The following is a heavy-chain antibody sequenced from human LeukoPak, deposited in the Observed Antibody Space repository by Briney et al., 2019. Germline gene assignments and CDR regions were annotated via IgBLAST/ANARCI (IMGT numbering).Heavy chain of an antibody. D-gene: IGHD7-27*01. CDR1: GFTISSNY. CDR3: ARASTLRTGDAH. V-gene: IGHV3-66*01. CDR2: IYTGGST. J-gene: IGHJ4*02. Sequence: PGGSLRLSCAASGFTISSNYMSWVRQAPRKGLEWVSVIYTGGSTSYADSVKGRFTISRDSSTNTLFLQMNSLRAEDTAVYYCARASTLRTGDAHWGQGTLVTVSS.